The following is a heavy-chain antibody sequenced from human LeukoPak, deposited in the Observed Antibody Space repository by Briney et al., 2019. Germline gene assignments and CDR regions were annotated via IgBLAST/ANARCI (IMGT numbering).Heavy chain of an antibody. D-gene: IGHD3-22*01. CDR1: GFTFSSYA. CDR2: ISGSGGST. Sequence: PGGSLRLSCAASGFTFSSYAMSWVRQAPGRGLEWVSAISGSGGSTYYADSVKGRFTISRDNSKNTLYLQMNSLRAEDTAVYYCAKHPDYHSSVNYFDYWGQGTLVTVSS. CDR3: AKHPDYHSSVNYFDY. V-gene: IGHV3-23*01. J-gene: IGHJ4*02.